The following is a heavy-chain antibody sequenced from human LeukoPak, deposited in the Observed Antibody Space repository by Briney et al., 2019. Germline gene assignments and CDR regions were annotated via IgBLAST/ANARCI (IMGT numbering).Heavy chain of an antibody. CDR1: GFTFRNCA. CDR2: ISGSGGST. CDR3: AKDRHCSSTSCRYYYYYGMDV. J-gene: IGHJ6*02. Sequence: GRSLRLSCAASGFTFRNCAMHWVRQAPGKGLEWVSAISGSGGSTYYADSVKGRFTISRDNSKNTLYLQMNSLRAEDTAVYYCAKDRHCSSTSCRYYYYYGMDVWGQGTTVTVSS. V-gene: IGHV3-23*01. D-gene: IGHD2-2*01.